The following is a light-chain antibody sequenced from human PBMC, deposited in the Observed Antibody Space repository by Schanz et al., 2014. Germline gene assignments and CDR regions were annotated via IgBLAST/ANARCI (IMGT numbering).Light chain of an antibody. CDR1: RSDVGGYNY. V-gene: IGLV2-14*03. CDR2: DVS. J-gene: IGLJ2*01. Sequence: QSALTQPASVSGSPGQSITISCTGTRSDVGGYNYVSWYQQHPGKAPKLMIYDVSNRPSGVSDRFSGSKSGNTASLTISGLLAEDEADYSCSSYASSGTPVFGGGTKLTVL. CDR3: SSYASSGTPV.